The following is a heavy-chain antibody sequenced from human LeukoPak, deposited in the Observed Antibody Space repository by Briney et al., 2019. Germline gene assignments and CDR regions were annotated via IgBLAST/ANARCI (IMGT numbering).Heavy chain of an antibody. J-gene: IGHJ3*02. Sequence: GGSLRLSCAASGFTFSDFSMSWVRQAPGKGLEWVSYIRASSTTIYYADSVKGRFTISRDNAKSLLYLQMDSLRAEDTAVYYCARVRSGTSGIYDAFAIWGQGTMVTVSS. CDR2: IRASSTTI. V-gene: IGHV3-48*01. CDR3: ARVRSGTSGIYDAFAI. CDR1: GFTFSDFS. D-gene: IGHD2-8*01.